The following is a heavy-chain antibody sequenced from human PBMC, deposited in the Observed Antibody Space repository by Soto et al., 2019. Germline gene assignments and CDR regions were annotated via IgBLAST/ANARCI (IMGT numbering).Heavy chain of an antibody. J-gene: IGHJ6*02. V-gene: IGHV4-59*08. CDR1: GGSISSYY. CDR3: ARQGFGPLHGRVDV. Sequence: QVQLQESGPGLVKPSETLSLSCTVSGGSISSYYWSWFRQSPGKRMEWIGYVHHSWGSSYNPSLQSRVAISPDTSNSQFSLKVTSVTATHPAVYYCARQGFGPLHGRVDVWGQGTTVTVSS. CDR2: VHHSWGS. D-gene: IGHD3-10*01.